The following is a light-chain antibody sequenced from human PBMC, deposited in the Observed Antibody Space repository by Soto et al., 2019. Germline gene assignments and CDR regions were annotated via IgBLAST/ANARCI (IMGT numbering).Light chain of an antibody. Sequence: SYELTQPPSVSVSPGQPASITCSGDKLGDKYVCWYHQKPGQSPVLVIYQDSKRPSGIPERFSGSNSGNTATLTISGTQPMDEADYYCQAWDRSTGVFGTGTKVTVL. J-gene: IGLJ1*01. V-gene: IGLV3-1*01. CDR3: QAWDRSTGV. CDR1: KLGDKY. CDR2: QDS.